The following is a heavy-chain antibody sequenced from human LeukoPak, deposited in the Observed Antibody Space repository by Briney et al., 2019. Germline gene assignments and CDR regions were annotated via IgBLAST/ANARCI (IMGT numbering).Heavy chain of an antibody. V-gene: IGHV4-39*01. CDR2: IYYSGST. J-gene: IGHJ6*02. CDR3: ARQSWIQMDYGMDV. Sequence: SETLSLTCTVSGGSISSSSYYWGWIRQPPGKGLEWIGSIYYSGSTYYNPSLKSRVTISVDTSKNQFSLKLSSVTAADTAVYYCARQSWIQMDYGMDVWGQGTTVTVSS. CDR1: GGSISSSSYY. D-gene: IGHD5-18*01.